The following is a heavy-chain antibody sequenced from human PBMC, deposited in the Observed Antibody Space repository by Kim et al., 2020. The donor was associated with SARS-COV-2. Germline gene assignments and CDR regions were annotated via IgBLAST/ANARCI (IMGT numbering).Heavy chain of an antibody. CDR1: GFTFTSHA. D-gene: IGHD3-9*01. J-gene: IGHJ4*02. V-gene: IGHV3-30-3*01. CDR2: ISYDGSDK. CDR3: ARVTGLRMSGLYYFDS. Sequence: GGSLRLSCAASGFTFTSHAVHWVRQPPGKGLEWVAVISYDGSDKDYADSVKGRFTISRDNPKNTLYLEMNSLRPEDTAVYYCARVTGLRMSGLYYFDSWGQGTLVTVSS.